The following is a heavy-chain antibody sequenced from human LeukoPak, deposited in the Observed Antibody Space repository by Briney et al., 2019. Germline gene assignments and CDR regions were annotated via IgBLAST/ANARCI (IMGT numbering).Heavy chain of an antibody. V-gene: IGHV3-74*01. D-gene: IGHD2-2*01. CDR3: ARAGLGYCSSTSCYGYYYYYGMDV. Sequence: QPGGSLRLSCAASGFTFSSYWMHWVRQAPGRGLVWVSRINSDGSSTNYAGSVKGRFTISRDNAKNTLYLQMNSLRAEDTAVYYCARAGLGYCSSTSCYGYYYYYGMDVWGQGTTVTVSS. CDR1: GFTFSSYW. CDR2: INSDGSST. J-gene: IGHJ6*02.